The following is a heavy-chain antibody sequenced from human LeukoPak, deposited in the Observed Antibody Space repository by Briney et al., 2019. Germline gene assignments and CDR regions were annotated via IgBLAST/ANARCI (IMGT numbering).Heavy chain of an antibody. CDR2: FNPNSGGT. CDR1: AYTFTGYY. CDR3: AGERTYYYVDL. J-gene: IGHJ2*01. D-gene: IGHD3-10*01. V-gene: IGHV1-2*06. Sequence: GASVKVSCKASAYTFTGYYLHWVRQAPGQGLEWMGRFNPNSGGTEYEQKFQGRVTMTRDTSISTAYMELSSLRSDDTAVYYWAGERTYYYVDLWGRGTLVTVSS.